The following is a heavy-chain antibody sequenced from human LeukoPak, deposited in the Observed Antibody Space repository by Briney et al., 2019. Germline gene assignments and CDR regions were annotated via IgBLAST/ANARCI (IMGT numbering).Heavy chain of an antibody. D-gene: IGHD4-17*01. CDR3: ARRSVTTCFDY. Sequence: PSETLSLTCTVSGGSISSSSYYWGWIRQPPGKGLEWIGSTYYSGSTYYNPSLKSRVTISVDTSKNQFSLKLSSVTAADTAVYYCARRSVTTCFDYWGQGTLVTVSS. CDR2: TYYSGST. V-gene: IGHV4-39*01. CDR1: GGSISSSSYY. J-gene: IGHJ4*02.